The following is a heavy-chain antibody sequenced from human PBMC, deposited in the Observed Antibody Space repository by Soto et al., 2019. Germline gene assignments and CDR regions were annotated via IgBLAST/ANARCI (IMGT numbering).Heavy chain of an antibody. CDR1: GYTFTSYA. CDR3: ARERSGAYAFDI. J-gene: IGHJ3*02. CDR2: INAGNGNT. Sequence: ASVKVSCKASGYTFTSYAMHWVRQAPGQRLEWMGWINAGNGNTKYSQKFQGRVTITRDTSASTAYMELSSLRSEDTAVYYCARERSGAYAFDIWGQGTMVTVSS. D-gene: IGHD6-19*01. V-gene: IGHV1-3*01.